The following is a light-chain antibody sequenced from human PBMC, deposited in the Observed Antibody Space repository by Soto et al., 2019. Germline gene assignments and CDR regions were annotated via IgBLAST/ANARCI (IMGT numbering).Light chain of an antibody. Sequence: EIVLTQSPGTLSLSPGERATLSCRVSQSVSSSYLAWYQQKPGQAPRLLIYGASSRATGIPDRFSGSGSGTDFTLTISRLEPEDFAVYYCQQYGSSPPGLTFGGGTKVDIK. CDR3: QQYGSSPPGLT. J-gene: IGKJ4*01. CDR1: QSVSSSY. CDR2: GAS. V-gene: IGKV3-20*01.